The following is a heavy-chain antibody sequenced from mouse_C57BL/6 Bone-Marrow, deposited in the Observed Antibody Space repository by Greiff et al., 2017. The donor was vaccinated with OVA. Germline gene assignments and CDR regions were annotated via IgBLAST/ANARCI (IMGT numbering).Heavy chain of an antibody. J-gene: IGHJ4*01. CDR1: GFTFSSYA. CDR3: ARGQGARGAMEY. V-gene: IGHV5-4*03. Sequence: EVNVVESGGGLVKPGGSLKLSCAASGFTFSSYAMSWVRQTPEKRLEWVATISDGSSYTYYPDNVKGRFTISRDNAKNNLYLQMSHLKSEDTAMYYGARGQGARGAMEYWGKGTSVTVSS. CDR2: ISDGSSYT.